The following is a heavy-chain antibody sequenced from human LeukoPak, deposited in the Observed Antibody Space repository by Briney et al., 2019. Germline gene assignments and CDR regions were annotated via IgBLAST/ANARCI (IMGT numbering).Heavy chain of an antibody. CDR3: ARGMRYYDILTGYYNGDWFDP. CDR2: IYTSGST. Sequence: SETLSLTCTVSGGSISSYYWSWIRQPAGKGLEWIGRIYTSGSTNYNPSPKSRVTMSVATSKNQFSLKLSSVTAADTAVYYCARGMRYYDILTGYYNGDWFDPWGQGTLVTVSS. V-gene: IGHV4-4*07. CDR1: GGSISSYY. D-gene: IGHD3-9*01. J-gene: IGHJ5*02.